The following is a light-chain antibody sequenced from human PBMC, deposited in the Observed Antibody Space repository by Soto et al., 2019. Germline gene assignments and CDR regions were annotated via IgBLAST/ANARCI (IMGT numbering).Light chain of an antibody. CDR1: QDIREF. J-gene: IGKJ5*01. CDR2: AAS. Sequence: DIQVTQSPSSLSASVGDRVTITCQASQDIREFLNWYQQKPGKAPKLLIYAASSLQSGVPSRFSGSGSGTDFTLTISSLQPEDFATYYCQQSYSTFITFGQGTRLEIK. CDR3: QQSYSTFIT. V-gene: IGKV1-39*01.